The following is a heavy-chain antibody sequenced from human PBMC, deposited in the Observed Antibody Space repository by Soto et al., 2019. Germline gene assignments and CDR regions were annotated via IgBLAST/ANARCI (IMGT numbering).Heavy chain of an antibody. V-gene: IGHV3-7*01. J-gene: IGHJ3*02. Sequence: GESLKISCAASGFTFSSYWMSWVRQAPGKGLEWVANIKQDGSEKYYVDSVKGRFTISRDNAKNSLYLQMNSLRAEDTAVYYCARVLGRRAFDIWGQGTMVTVSS. CDR2: IKQDGSEK. CDR1: GFTFSSYW. D-gene: IGHD7-27*01. CDR3: ARVLGRRAFDI.